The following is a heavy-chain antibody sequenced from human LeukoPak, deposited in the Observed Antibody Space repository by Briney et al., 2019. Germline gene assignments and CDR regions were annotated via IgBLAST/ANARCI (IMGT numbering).Heavy chain of an antibody. Sequence: ASVKVSCKPSGYTFIDHYLHWVRQAPGQGLESLGWIDPDTGDTNYPQKFQGRVTMSRDTSIGTAYMELNRLRSDDTAVYYCARAGHNSNSGGYDFWGLGTLVTVSS. CDR1: GYTFIDHY. CDR3: ARAGHNSNSGGYDF. V-gene: IGHV1-2*02. D-gene: IGHD3-22*01. CDR2: IDPDTGDT. J-gene: IGHJ4*02.